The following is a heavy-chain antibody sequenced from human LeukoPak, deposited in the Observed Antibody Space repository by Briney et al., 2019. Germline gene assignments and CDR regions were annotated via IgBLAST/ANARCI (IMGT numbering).Heavy chain of an antibody. Sequence: GRSLRLSCAASGFTFSSYGMHWVRQAPGKGLEWVANIKQDGSEKYYVDSVKGRFTISRDNAKNSLYLQMNSLRAEDTTVYYCARDVAAAAGTHHDAFDIWGQGTMVTVSS. J-gene: IGHJ3*02. CDR3: ARDVAAAAGTHHDAFDI. CDR2: IKQDGSEK. D-gene: IGHD6-13*01. V-gene: IGHV3-7*01. CDR1: GFTFSSYG.